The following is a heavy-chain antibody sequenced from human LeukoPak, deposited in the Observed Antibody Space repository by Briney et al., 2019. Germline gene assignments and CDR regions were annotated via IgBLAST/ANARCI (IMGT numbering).Heavy chain of an antibody. D-gene: IGHD2-2*01. CDR3: AKDGVPAAIGYFDY. Sequence: GGSLRLSCAASGFTFSNYGMHWVRQAPGKGLEWVAVISYDGSNKYYADSVKGRFTISRDNSKNTLYLQMNSLRAEDTAVYYCAKDGVPAAIGYFDYWGQGTLVTVSS. V-gene: IGHV3-30*18. J-gene: IGHJ4*02. CDR1: GFTFSNYG. CDR2: ISYDGSNK.